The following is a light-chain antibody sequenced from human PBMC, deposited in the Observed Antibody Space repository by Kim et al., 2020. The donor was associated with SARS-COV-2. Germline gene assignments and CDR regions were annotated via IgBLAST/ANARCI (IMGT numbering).Light chain of an antibody. CDR1: ENINKW. CDR2: MAS. Sequence: DIQMTQSPSTLSASVGDRVTITCRAIENINKWLVWYQQKPGKAPKVLIYMASSLESGVPSRFSGSGSGTEFSLTISSLQPDDFATYYCQQDNAFPLTFGGGTKVDIK. V-gene: IGKV1-5*03. CDR3: QQDNAFPLT. J-gene: IGKJ4*01.